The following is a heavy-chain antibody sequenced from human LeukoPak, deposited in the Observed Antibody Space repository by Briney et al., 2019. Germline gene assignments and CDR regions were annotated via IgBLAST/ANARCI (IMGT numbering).Heavy chain of an antibody. CDR2: IIPIFGTA. Sequence: GASVKVSCKASGGTFSSYAISWVRQAPGQGLEWMGGIIPIFGTANYAQKFQGRVTMTTDTSTSTAYMELRSLRSDDTAVYYCARDYDILTGHGASDAFDIWGQGTMVTVSS. CDR3: ARDYDILTGHGASDAFDI. D-gene: IGHD3-9*01. CDR1: GGTFSSYA. V-gene: IGHV1-69*05. J-gene: IGHJ3*02.